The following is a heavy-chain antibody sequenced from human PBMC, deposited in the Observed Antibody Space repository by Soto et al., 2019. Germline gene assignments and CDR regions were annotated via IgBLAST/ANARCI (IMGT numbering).Heavy chain of an antibody. Sequence: LSLTCAFYCGSVNFYYWNWIRQPPVKGLEWIGEINHTGGTHYNPSLKSRVTVSVDTSKNQFSLRLSSVTAADTAIYYCATRITVFGLLIPPFDPWGQGTKVTVSS. CDR1: CGSVNFYY. V-gene: IGHV4-34*01. CDR3: ATRITVFGLLIPPFDP. CDR2: INHTGGT. J-gene: IGHJ5*02. D-gene: IGHD3-3*01.